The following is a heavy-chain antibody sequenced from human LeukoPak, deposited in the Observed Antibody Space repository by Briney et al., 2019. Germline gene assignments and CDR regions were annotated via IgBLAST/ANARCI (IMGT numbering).Heavy chain of an antibody. CDR3: ARERDRGYYDSSGPLVRKGAFDI. CDR1: GGTFSSYT. D-gene: IGHD3-22*01. V-gene: IGHV1-46*01. Sequence: ASVKVSCKASGGTFSSYTISWVRQAPGQGLEWMGIINPSGGSTSYAQKFQGRVTMTRDTSTSTVYMELSSLRSEDTAVYYCARERDRGYYDSSGPLVRKGAFDIWGQGTMVTVSS. CDR2: INPSGGST. J-gene: IGHJ3*02.